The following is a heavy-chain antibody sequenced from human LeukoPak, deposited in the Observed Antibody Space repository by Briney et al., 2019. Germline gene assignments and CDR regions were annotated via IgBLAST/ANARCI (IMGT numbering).Heavy chain of an antibody. Sequence: GGSLRLSCAASGFTFSNAWMSWVRQAPGKGLEWVGRIKSKTDGRTTDYAAPVEARFTISRDDSKNTLFLQMNGLKTEDTGIYYCTTEQGRKLHSTGWFPEYFQDWGQGTLVTVSS. CDR2: IKSKTDGRTT. J-gene: IGHJ1*01. D-gene: IGHD6-19*01. CDR3: TTEQGRKLHSTGWFPEYFQD. V-gene: IGHV3-15*01. CDR1: GFTFSNAW.